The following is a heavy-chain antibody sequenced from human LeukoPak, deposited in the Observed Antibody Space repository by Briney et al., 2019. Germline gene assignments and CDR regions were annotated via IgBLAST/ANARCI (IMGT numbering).Heavy chain of an antibody. J-gene: IGHJ3*02. CDR3: ARRSDWYIAFDI. D-gene: IGHD3-9*01. V-gene: IGHV4-39*01. CDR2: MHYSGST. CDR1: GGSISSSSYY. Sequence: SETLSLTCTVSGGSISSSSYYWVWIRQPPGKGLEWIGSMHYSGSTDYNPSLKSRVTIPVDTSKNQFSLKLSSVTAADTAVYYCARRSDWYIAFDIWGQGTMVTVSS.